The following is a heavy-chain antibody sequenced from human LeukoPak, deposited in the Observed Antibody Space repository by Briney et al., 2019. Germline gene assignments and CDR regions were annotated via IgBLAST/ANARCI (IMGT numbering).Heavy chain of an antibody. CDR1: GFTFSSYF. J-gene: IGHJ1*01. Sequence: GGSLRLSCAASGFTFSSYFMHWVRQAPGKGLVWVSRVSNDGTYTGYADSVKGRFTISRDNAKDTLYLQVNSLRAEDTAVYYCAITVDCRATTDCYSYFHHWGQGTLVTVSS. V-gene: IGHV3-74*01. CDR3: AITVDCRATTDCYSYFHH. D-gene: IGHD2-21*02. CDR2: VSNDGTYT.